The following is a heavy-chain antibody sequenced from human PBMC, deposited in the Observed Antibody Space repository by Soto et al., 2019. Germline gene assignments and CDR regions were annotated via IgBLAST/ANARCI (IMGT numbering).Heavy chain of an antibody. D-gene: IGHD2-2*01. CDR3: ATPVRVVVVPAASGVFDY. V-gene: IGHV3-23*01. CDR1: GFTFSSYA. Sequence: GGSLRLSCAASGFTFSSYAMSWVRQAPGKGLEWVSAISGSGGSTYYADSVKGRFTISRDNSKNTLYLQMNSLRAEDTAVYYCATPVRVVVVPAASGVFDYWGQGTLVTVSS. CDR2: ISGSGGST. J-gene: IGHJ4*02.